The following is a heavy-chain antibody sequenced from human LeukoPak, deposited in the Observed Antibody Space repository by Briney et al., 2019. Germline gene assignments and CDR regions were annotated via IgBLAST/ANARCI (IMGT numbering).Heavy chain of an antibody. Sequence: GGSLRLSCAASGFTFSSYSMNWVRQAPGKGLEWVSSISSSSSYIYYADSVKGRFTISRDNAKNSLYLQMNTLRVEDTAMYYCARSATTTVTTPVYWFDFWGQGNQVTVSS. CDR2: ISSSSSYI. CDR1: GFTFSSYS. CDR3: ARSATTTVTTPVYWFDF. V-gene: IGHV3-21*04. J-gene: IGHJ4*02. D-gene: IGHD4-17*01.